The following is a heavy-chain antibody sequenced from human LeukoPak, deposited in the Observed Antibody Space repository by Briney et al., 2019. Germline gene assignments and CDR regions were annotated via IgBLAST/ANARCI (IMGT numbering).Heavy chain of an antibody. V-gene: IGHV3-33*08. Sequence: GGSLRLSCAASGFTFSSYAMSWVRQAPGKGLEWVAVIWYDGSNKYYADSVKGRFTISRDNSKNTLYLQMNSLRAEDTAVYYCAREGKLVYGSGNDAFDIWGQGTMVTVSS. CDR1: GFTFSSYA. J-gene: IGHJ3*02. D-gene: IGHD3-10*01. CDR3: AREGKLVYGSGNDAFDI. CDR2: IWYDGSNK.